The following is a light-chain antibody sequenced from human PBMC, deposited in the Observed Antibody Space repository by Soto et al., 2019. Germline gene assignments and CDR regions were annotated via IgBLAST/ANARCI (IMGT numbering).Light chain of an antibody. CDR3: QQYNSHSYYI. CDR2: LAS. V-gene: IGKV1-5*03. CDR1: QNIQSF. J-gene: IGKJ2*01. Sequence: DIQMTQFPSTLSASVGDQVTITCRASQNIQSFLAWYQQKPGKAPKLLIYLASRLEGGVPPRFSGSGSGTEFPLTIHSLQPDDFEIYFCQQYNSHSYYILGQGTKLEVK.